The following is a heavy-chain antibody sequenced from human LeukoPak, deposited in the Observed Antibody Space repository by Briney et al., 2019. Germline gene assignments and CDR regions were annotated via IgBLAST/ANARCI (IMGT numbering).Heavy chain of an antibody. Sequence: SETLSLTCAVYGGSFSGYYWSWIRQPPGKGLEWIGEINHSGSTNYNPSLKSRVTISVDTSKNQFSLKLSSVTAADTAVCYCARLRYYYDSSGYSYYFDYWGQGTLVTVSS. D-gene: IGHD3-22*01. CDR3: ARLRYYYDSSGYSYYFDY. CDR1: GGSFSGYY. CDR2: INHSGST. J-gene: IGHJ4*02. V-gene: IGHV4-34*01.